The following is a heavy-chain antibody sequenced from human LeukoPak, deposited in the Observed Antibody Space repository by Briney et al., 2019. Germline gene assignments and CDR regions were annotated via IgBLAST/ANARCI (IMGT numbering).Heavy chain of an antibody. Sequence: PGGSLRLSCAASGFTFRTYAMSWVRQAPGKGLEWVSGISDSGDGTYYAESVKGRFTISRDNSKNTLYLQMNSLRAEDTAVYYCVYDYIWGSYRSAYYFDYWGQGTLVTVSS. CDR3: VYDYIWGSYRSAYYFDY. CDR2: ISDSGDGT. CDR1: GFTFRTYA. V-gene: IGHV3-23*01. D-gene: IGHD3-16*02. J-gene: IGHJ4*02.